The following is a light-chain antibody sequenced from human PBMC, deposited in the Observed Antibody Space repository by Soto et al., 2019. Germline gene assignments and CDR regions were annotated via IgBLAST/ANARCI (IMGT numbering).Light chain of an antibody. CDR3: QQYNSAWT. Sequence: DIRMIPSLSTLSASVGARATSTCRASQSVSSWLAWYQQKPGTAPNLLIYTASSLESGVPSRFSGSGSGTEFTLTISSLQPDDFPTYYCQQYNSAWTSGEGTKA. V-gene: IGKV1-5*03. CDR2: TAS. J-gene: IGKJ1*01. CDR1: QSVSSW.